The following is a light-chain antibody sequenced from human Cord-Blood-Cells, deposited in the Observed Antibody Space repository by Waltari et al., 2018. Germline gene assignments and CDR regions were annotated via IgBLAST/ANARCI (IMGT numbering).Light chain of an antibody. CDR2: EGS. J-gene: IGLJ2*01. V-gene: IGLV2-23*03. CDR3: CSYAGSSTFVV. Sequence: QSALTQPASVSGSPGQSITISCTGTSSDVGSYNLFSWYQQHPGKAPKLMIYEGSKRPSGVSNLFSGSKSGNTASLTISGLQAEDEADYYCCSYAGSSTFVVFGGGTKLTVL. CDR1: SSDVGSYNL.